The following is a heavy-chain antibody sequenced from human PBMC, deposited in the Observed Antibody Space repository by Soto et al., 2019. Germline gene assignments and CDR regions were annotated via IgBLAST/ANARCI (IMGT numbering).Heavy chain of an antibody. CDR3: ARGDYGTGGYPFPYFDY. CDR1: GYSFTGYY. CDR2: INPDSGAT. J-gene: IGHJ4*02. D-gene: IGHD2-8*02. V-gene: IGHV1-2*02. Sequence: HEHLVQSGAEVKRPGASLKVSCKASGYSFTGYYIHWVRQAPGQGLEWMGWINPDSGATNYAQNFKCRVTLTIDTSISTASMDLTSLTSDDTAVYYCARGDYGTGGYPFPYFDYWGQGTLVIVSS.